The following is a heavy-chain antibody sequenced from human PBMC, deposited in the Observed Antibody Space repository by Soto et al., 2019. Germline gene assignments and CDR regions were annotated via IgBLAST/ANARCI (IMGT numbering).Heavy chain of an antibody. CDR2: ISHLETT. V-gene: IGHV4-30-2*06. CDR3: ARVGPWVPYYYDSSPYTFENWFDP. Sequence: SATLSLTSSFSGVTMSYGAYSWNWIRQSPGKGLEWLGYISHLETTYYNPSLNSLVTLSIDMTNNHVSLILNSVTAADTAVYYCARVGPWVPYYYDSSPYTFENWFDPWGQGTLVTVSS. CDR1: GVTMSYGAYS. J-gene: IGHJ5*02. D-gene: IGHD3-22*01.